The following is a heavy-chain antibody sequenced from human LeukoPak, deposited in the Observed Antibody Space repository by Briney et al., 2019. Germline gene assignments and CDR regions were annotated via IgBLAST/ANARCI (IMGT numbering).Heavy chain of an antibody. D-gene: IGHD3-3*01. CDR1: GFTFSSYA. Sequence: PGGSLRLSCAAYGFTFSSYAMHWVRQAQGKGVEWGADISYDGSNKYYADSVKGRFTISRDNSKNTLYLRMNSLRAEDTAVYYCGRAHKFDFWSGYCSDYWGQGTLVTVSS. CDR3: GRAHKFDFWSGYCSDY. CDR2: ISYDGSNK. V-gene: IGHV3-30*04. J-gene: IGHJ4*02.